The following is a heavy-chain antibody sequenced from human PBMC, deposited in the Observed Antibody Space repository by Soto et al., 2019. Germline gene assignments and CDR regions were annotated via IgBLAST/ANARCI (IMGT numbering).Heavy chain of an antibody. J-gene: IGHJ3*02. CDR2: ILYDGSNQ. CDR1: GFTFSNYA. V-gene: IGHV3-30-3*01. CDR3: ARGGYYDSSGYYLDAFDI. Sequence: QVQLVASGGGVVQPGRSLRLSCAASGFTFSNYAMHWVRHAPGTGLERLSIILYDGSNQYYADSVKGRFTISRDNSKNPLYLQMNSLRAEDTAVHYCARGGYYDSSGYYLDAFDIWGQGTMVTVSS. D-gene: IGHD3-22*01.